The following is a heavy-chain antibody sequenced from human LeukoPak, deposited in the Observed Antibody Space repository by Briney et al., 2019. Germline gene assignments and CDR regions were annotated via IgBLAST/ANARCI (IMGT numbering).Heavy chain of an antibody. CDR2: ISGSGGST. V-gene: IGHV3-23*01. Sequence: GGSLRLSCAASGFTFSSYAMSWVRQAPGKGLEWVSAISGSGGSTYYADSVKGRFTISRDNSKTTLYLQMNSLRAEDTAVYYCAKVPGIQLWSYFDYWGQGTLVTVSS. CDR1: GFTFSSYA. J-gene: IGHJ4*02. CDR3: AKVPGIQLWSYFDY. D-gene: IGHD5-18*01.